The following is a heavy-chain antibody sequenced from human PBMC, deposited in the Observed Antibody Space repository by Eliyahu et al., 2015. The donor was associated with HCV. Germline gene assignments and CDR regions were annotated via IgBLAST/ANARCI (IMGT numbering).Heavy chain of an antibody. CDR3: ARGTPRIAAAGTLGGCWFDP. J-gene: IGHJ5*02. D-gene: IGHD6-13*01. Sequence: QVQLVQSGAEVKKPGASVKVSCKASGXTFTGYYMXWXRQAPGQGLEWMGWINPNSGGTNYAQKXQGRVTMTRDTSISTAYMELSRLRSDDTAVYYCARGTPRIAAAGTLGGCWFDPWGQGTLVTVSS. V-gene: IGHV1-2*02. CDR2: INPNSGGT. CDR1: GXTFTGYY.